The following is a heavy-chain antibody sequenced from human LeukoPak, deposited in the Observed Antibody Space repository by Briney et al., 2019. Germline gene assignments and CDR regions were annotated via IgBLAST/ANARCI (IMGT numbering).Heavy chain of an antibody. D-gene: IGHD6-13*01. Sequence: PGGSLRLSCVGSGFTFSNFWMHWVRQAPGKGLEWVSSISSSSSYIYYADSVKGRFTISRDNAKNSLYLQMNSLRAEDTAVYYCARGAGNDPWGQGTLVTVSS. J-gene: IGHJ5*02. V-gene: IGHV3-21*01. CDR1: GFTFSNFW. CDR3: ARGAGNDP. CDR2: ISSSSSYI.